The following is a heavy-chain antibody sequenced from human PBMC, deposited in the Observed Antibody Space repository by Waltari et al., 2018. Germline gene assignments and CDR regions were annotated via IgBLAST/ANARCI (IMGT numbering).Heavy chain of an antibody. V-gene: IGHV3-21*01. J-gene: IGHJ3*02. CDR2: ISSSRSYI. CDR1: GFTFSSYS. Sequence: EVQLVESGGGLVKPGGSLRLSCAASGFTFSSYSMNWVRQAPGKGLEWVSSISSSRSYIYYADSVKDRFTIYRDNAKNSLYLQMNSLRAEDTAVYYCARNRAAAASDAFDIWGQGTMVTVSS. CDR3: ARNRAAAASDAFDI. D-gene: IGHD6-13*01.